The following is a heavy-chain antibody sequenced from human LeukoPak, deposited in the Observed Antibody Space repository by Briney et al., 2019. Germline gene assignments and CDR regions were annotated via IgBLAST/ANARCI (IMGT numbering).Heavy chain of an antibody. CDR3: ARARSSYGYGDAFDI. V-gene: IGHV3-30*04. CDR1: GFTFSTYA. J-gene: IGHJ3*02. CDR2: ISYDGSSK. D-gene: IGHD5-18*01. Sequence: GGSLRLSCAASGFTFSTYAMHWVRQAPGKGLEWVAVISYDGSSKYYADSVKGRFTISRDNSKNTLYLQMNSPRAEDTAVYYCARARSSYGYGDAFDIRGQGTMVTVSS.